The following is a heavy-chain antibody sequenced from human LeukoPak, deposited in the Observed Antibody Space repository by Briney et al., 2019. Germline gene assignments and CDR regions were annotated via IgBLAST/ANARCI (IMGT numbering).Heavy chain of an antibody. CDR1: GFTFRSYA. V-gene: IGHV3-23*01. J-gene: IGHJ4*02. CDR3: AKEVRESAWFYFDY. CDR2: ISGSGGST. D-gene: IGHD3-10*01. Sequence: KPGGSLRLSCAATGFTFRSYAMSWVRQAPGKGLEWVSGISGSGGSTYYADSVKGRFTISRDNSKNTLYLQMNSLRAEDTAVYYCAKEVRESAWFYFDYWGQGTLVTVSS.